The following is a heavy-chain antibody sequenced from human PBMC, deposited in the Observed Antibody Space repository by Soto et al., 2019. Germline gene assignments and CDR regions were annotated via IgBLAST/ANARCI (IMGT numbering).Heavy chain of an antibody. D-gene: IGHD4-17*01. CDR2: ISGSGEHT. CDR1: GFTFKDHA. Sequence: GGSLRLSCAASGFTFKDHAMNWVRQAPGKGLEWLSVISGSGEHTYSAASVKGRFTISRDNSKKIMYLQMDRLRVEDTALYYCARHRMLYATDYFHTMDVWGQGTTVTAS. V-gene: IGHV3-23*01. CDR3: ARHRMLYATDYFHTMDV. J-gene: IGHJ6*02.